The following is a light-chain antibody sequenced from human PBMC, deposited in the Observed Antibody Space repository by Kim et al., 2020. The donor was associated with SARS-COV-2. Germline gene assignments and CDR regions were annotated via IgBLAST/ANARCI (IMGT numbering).Light chain of an antibody. Sequence: ASVGDRVTITCRASQSISGLLAWYQQKPGKAPNLLIYKASSLQSRVPSRFSGGGSGTEFTLTISSLQPDDFATYYCQQYNGYPRTFGQGTKVDIK. CDR3: QQYNGYPRT. CDR2: KAS. J-gene: IGKJ1*01. V-gene: IGKV1-5*03. CDR1: QSISGL.